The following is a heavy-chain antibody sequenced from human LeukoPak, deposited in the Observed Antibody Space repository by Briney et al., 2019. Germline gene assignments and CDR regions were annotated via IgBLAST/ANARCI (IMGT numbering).Heavy chain of an antibody. J-gene: IGHJ4*02. CDR3: VIGVGWQPDY. CDR2: IYKIGTT. Sequence: SETLSLTCTVFGDSVTGYYLNWVRQPPGKGLEWIGHIYKIGTTNYNPSLKSRLTITSDTSKNQFSLKLRSVTAADTAVDYCVIGVGWQPDYWGQGALVTVSS. CDR1: GDSVTGYY. V-gene: IGHV4-4*09. D-gene: IGHD2-15*01.